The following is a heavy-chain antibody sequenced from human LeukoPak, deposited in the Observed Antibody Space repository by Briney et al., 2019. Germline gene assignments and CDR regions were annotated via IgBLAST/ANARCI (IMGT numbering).Heavy chain of an antibody. J-gene: IGHJ6*02. D-gene: IGHD3-3*01. Sequence: GRSLRLSCAASGFTFSSYAMHWVRQAPGKGLEWVAVISYDGSNKYYADSVKGRFTISRDNSKNTLYLQMNSLRAEDTAVYYCARDQLRFLEWLSHYYYYGMDVWGQGTTVTVSS. CDR3: ARDQLRFLEWLSHYYYYGMDV. CDR2: ISYDGSNK. V-gene: IGHV3-30-3*01. CDR1: GFTFSSYA.